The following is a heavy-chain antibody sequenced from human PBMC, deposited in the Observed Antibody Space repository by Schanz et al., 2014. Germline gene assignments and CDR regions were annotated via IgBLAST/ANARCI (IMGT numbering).Heavy chain of an antibody. D-gene: IGHD3-10*01. CDR3: VKARWGDFDLTPDY. V-gene: IGHV3-64D*08. CDR1: GFSLSYYA. Sequence: EVQVVESGGGLVQPGGSLRLSCSASGFSLSYYAMHWVRQAPGKGLEYVSIISTNGDSTYYADSVKGRFTISRDNSKNTLYLQMSSLRPEDTAVYYCVKARWGDFDLTPDYWGQGTHVTVSS. J-gene: IGHJ4*02. CDR2: ISTNGDST.